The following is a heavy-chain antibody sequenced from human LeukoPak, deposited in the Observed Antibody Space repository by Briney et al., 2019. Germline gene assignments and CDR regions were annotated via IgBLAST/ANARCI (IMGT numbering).Heavy chain of an antibody. CDR3: ARTPGGFGESQPYYFDY. Sequence: GGSLRLSCAASGFTFSSYEMNWVRQAPGKGLEWVSFISTSGGTIYYADSVKGRFTISRDNAKNSLYPQMNSLRVEDTAVYYCARTPGGFGESQPYYFDYWGQGTLVTVSS. V-gene: IGHV3-48*03. J-gene: IGHJ4*02. D-gene: IGHD3-10*01. CDR2: ISTSGGTI. CDR1: GFTFSSYE.